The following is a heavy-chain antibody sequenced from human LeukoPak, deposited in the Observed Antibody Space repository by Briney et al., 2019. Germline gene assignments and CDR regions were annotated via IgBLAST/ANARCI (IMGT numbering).Heavy chain of an antibody. CDR2: IRYDGSNK. CDR3: AKNRVRYCSSTSCFYFDY. J-gene: IGHJ4*02. Sequence: QPGGSLRLSCAASGFTFSSYGMHWVRQAPGKGLEWVAFIRYDGSNKYYANSVKGRFTISRDNSKDTLYLQMNSLRAEDTAEYYCAKNRVRYCSSTSCFYFDYWGQGTLVTVSS. D-gene: IGHD2-2*01. V-gene: IGHV3-30*02. CDR1: GFTFSSYG.